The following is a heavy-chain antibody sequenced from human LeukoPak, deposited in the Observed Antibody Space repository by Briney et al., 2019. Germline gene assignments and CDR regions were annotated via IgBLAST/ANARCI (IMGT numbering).Heavy chain of an antibody. D-gene: IGHD3-9*01. CDR2: ISSSSSYI. CDR3: AVLEYYDILTGYQNFDY. Sequence: GGSLRLSCAASGFPFLSYAMNWVRQAPGKGLEWVSSISSSSSYIYYADSVKGRFTISRDNAKNSLYLQMNSLRAEDTAVYYCAVLEYYDILTGYQNFDYWGQGTLVTVSS. V-gene: IGHV3-21*01. CDR1: GFPFLSYA. J-gene: IGHJ4*02.